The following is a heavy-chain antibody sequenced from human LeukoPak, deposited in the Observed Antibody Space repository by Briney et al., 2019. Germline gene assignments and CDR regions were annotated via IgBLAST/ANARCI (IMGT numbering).Heavy chain of an antibody. Sequence: ASVKVSRKASGGTFSSYAISWVRQAPGQGLERMGGIIPIFGAANYAQKFQGRVTITTDESTSTAYMELSSLRSEDTAVYYCATFTHSSRRIAARPAPYYYYYYYMDVWGKGTTVTVSS. CDR2: IIPIFGAA. CDR3: ATFTHSSRRIAARPAPYYYYYYYMDV. CDR1: GGTFSSYA. J-gene: IGHJ6*03. V-gene: IGHV1-69*05. D-gene: IGHD6-6*01.